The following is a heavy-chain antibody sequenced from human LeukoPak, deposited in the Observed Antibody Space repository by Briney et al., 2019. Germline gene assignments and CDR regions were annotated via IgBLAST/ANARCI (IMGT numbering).Heavy chain of an antibody. Sequence: ASVKVSCKASGYTFTGYYMHWVRQAPGQGLEWMGWINPNSGGTNYAQKFQGWVTMTRDTFISTAYMELSRLRSDDTAVYYCARGPPRSRIAVADTDYWGQGTLVTVSS. CDR2: INPNSGGT. V-gene: IGHV1-2*04. CDR1: GYTFTGYY. J-gene: IGHJ4*02. CDR3: ARGPPRSRIAVADTDY. D-gene: IGHD6-19*01.